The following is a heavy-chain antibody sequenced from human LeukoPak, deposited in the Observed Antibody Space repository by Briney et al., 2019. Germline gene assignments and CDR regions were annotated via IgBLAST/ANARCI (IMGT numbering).Heavy chain of an antibody. CDR3: ARGYCSGGSCYSAAEY. CDR1: GFTFSSYW. Sequence: GGSLRLSCAASGFTFSSYWMSWVRQAPGKGLGWVASIKQDGTEKYYVDSAKGRFTISRDNAKNSLYLQMNSLRAKDTAVYYCARGYCSGGSCYSAAEYWGQGTLVTVSS. J-gene: IGHJ4*02. V-gene: IGHV3-7*01. D-gene: IGHD2-15*01. CDR2: IKQDGTEK.